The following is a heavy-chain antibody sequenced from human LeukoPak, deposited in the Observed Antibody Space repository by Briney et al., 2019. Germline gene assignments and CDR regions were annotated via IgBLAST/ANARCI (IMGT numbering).Heavy chain of an antibody. J-gene: IGHJ5*02. CDR1: VYTFTVYY. CDR2: INPNSGGT. Sequence: ASVTVSYKASVYTFTVYYMHWVRQAPGQGGEWMGWINPNSGGTNYAQKFQGRVTMTRDTSISTAYMELSRLRSDDTAVYYCARAGDSSSWDNWFDPWGQGTLVTVSS. CDR3: ARAGDSSSWDNWFDP. D-gene: IGHD6-13*01. V-gene: IGHV1-2*02.